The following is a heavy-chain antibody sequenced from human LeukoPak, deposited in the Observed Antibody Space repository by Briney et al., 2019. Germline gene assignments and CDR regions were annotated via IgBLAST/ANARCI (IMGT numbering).Heavy chain of an antibody. CDR2: IYYSGST. CDR3: SRETTSTSWY. V-gene: IGHV4-39*01. D-gene: IGHD6-13*01. J-gene: IGHJ4*02. CDR1: GGSISSSSYY. Sequence: SETLSLTCTVFGGSISSSSYYWAWIRQPPGKGLEWIGSIYYSGSTFYSPSLKSRVTLSVDTSKNQFSLKLSSVTAADTAVYFCSRETTSTSWYWGQGTLVTVSS.